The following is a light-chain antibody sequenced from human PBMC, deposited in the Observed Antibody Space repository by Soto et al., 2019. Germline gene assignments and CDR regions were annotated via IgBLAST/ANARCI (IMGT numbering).Light chain of an antibody. CDR1: TSNIVNNF. CDR2: DNN. CDR3: GTWDYSLTDFV. J-gene: IGLJ2*01. Sequence: QSVLTQPPSVSAAPGEKVTISCSGRTSNIVNNFVSWYRQFPGTAPQLLIHDNNKRPSGIPARFSGSKGGSSATLGITGLQTGDEALYYCGTWDYSLTDFVFGGGTKLTVL. V-gene: IGLV1-51*01.